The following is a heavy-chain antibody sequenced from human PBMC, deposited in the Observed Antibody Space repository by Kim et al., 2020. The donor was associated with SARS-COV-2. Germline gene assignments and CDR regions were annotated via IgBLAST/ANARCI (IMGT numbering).Heavy chain of an antibody. D-gene: IGHD6-13*01. V-gene: IGHV1-69*13. J-gene: IGHJ6*02. CDR1: GGTFSSYA. Sequence: SVKVSCKASGGTFSSYAISWVRQAPGQGLEWMGGIIPIFGTANYAQKFQGRVTITADESTSTAYMELSSLRSEDTAVYYCARGGYSSSWGYYGMDVWGQGTTVTVSS. CDR2: IIPIFGTA. CDR3: ARGGYSSSWGYYGMDV.